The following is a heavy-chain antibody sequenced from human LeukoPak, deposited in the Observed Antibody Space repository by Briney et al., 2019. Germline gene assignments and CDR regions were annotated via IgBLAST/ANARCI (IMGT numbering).Heavy chain of an antibody. J-gene: IGHJ4*02. V-gene: IGHV1-46*01. D-gene: IGHD2-15*01. CDR2: INPSRGNT. CDR1: GYTFTNYF. CDR3: ARTPLVGSGYFDY. Sequence: ASVKVSCKASGYTFTNYFMHWVRQAPGQGLEWMGIINPSRGNTAYAQMFQGRLTMPRDTSTSTVYMELSSLRSEDTAVYYCARTPLVGSGYFDYWGQGTLVAVSS.